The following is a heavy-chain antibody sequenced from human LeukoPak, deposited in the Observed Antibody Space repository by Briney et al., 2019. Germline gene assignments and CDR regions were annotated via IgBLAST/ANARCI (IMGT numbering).Heavy chain of an antibody. J-gene: IGHJ5*01. D-gene: IGHD3-9*01. Sequence: ASVKVSCKVSGYTLTELSMHWVRQAPGKGLEWMGGFDPEDGETIYAQKFQGGVTMTEDTSTDAAYMELSSLRSEDTAVYYCATAASVLRYFDWFSFWGQGTLVTVSS. CDR2: FDPEDGET. CDR3: ATAASVLRYFDWFSF. V-gene: IGHV1-24*01. CDR1: GYTLTELS.